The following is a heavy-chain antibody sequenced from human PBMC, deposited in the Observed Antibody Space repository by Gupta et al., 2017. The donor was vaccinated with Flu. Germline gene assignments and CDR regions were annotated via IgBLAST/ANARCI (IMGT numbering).Heavy chain of an antibody. V-gene: IGHV3-9*01. J-gene: IGHJ4*02. D-gene: IGHD4-17*01. CDR2: LTWNSGDI. CDR3: VKGLGLVGFDY. CDR1: GFPFQNYA. Sequence: EGQLVESGRGLVQPGSSLRLSCAASGFPFQNYAMPWVRQCPGKGLEWGSGLTWNSGDIGYADSVKGRFTISRDNAKNALYLQMNRLRPEDTALYYCVKGLGLVGFDYWGQGTPVTVSS.